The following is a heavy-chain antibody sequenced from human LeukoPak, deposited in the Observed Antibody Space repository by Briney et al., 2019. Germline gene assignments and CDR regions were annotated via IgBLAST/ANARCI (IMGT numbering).Heavy chain of an antibody. CDR3: ARGATDYGSGVNWFDP. J-gene: IGHJ5*02. Sequence: TSETLSLTCTVSGGSISSYYWSWIRQPPGKGLEWIGYIYYSGSTNYNPSLKSRVTISVDTSKNQFSLKLSSVTAADTAVYYCARGATDYGSGVNWFDPWGQGTLVTVSS. CDR1: GGSISSYY. V-gene: IGHV4-59*01. CDR2: IYYSGST. D-gene: IGHD3-10*01.